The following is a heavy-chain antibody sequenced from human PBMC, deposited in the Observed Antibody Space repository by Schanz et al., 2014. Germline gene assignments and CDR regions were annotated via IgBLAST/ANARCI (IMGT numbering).Heavy chain of an antibody. CDR2: MNPTTGNR. CDR3: AINYGDSPL. D-gene: IGHD4-17*01. Sequence: QVQLVQSGAEVKKPGASVRVSCKASGYSFTTYDVNWVRQATGQGLEWMGWMNPTTGNRGYAQNFQGRVTMTRDTSLKTAYMEMTDLKFEDAGLYYCAINYGDSPLWGQGTLIAVSS. CDR1: GYSFTTYD. V-gene: IGHV1-8*01. J-gene: IGHJ4*02.